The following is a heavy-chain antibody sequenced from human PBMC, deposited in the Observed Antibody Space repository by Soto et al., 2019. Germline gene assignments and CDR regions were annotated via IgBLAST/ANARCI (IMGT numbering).Heavy chain of an antibody. CDR1: GFSFSSYG. J-gene: IGHJ6*02. D-gene: IGHD1-26*01. CDR3: ARGVGSNSDGLDV. CDR2: IWWNGSQK. Sequence: QVQLVESGGGVVQPGTSLRLSCAASGFSFSSYGMHWVRQAPGMGLEWVAIIWWNGSQKYYADSVKGRFTISRDNSKNTLYVEMSSLRIEDTAVYFCARGVGSNSDGLDVWGQGTTVTVSS. V-gene: IGHV3-33*01.